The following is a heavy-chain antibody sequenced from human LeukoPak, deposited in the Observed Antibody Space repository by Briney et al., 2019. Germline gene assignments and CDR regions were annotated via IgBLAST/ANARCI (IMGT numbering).Heavy chain of an antibody. CDR1: GHSTTRGYY. CDR2: FFQSEKS. V-gene: IGHV4-38-2*02. J-gene: IGHJ4*02. D-gene: IGHD4-11*01. CDR3: AREYYSNYVLHDY. Sequence: SETLSLTCGISGHSTTRGYYWAWFRQSPGKGLEWIATFFQSEKSFYNASLKSRVIMSLDTSKSQFSLKLSSVTAADTAVYYCAREYYSNYVLHDYWGQGTLVTVSS.